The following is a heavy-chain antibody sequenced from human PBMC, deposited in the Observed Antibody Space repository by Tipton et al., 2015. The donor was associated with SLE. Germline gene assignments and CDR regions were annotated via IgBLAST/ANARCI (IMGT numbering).Heavy chain of an antibody. V-gene: IGHV4-39*07. CDR2: SDHSGDT. CDR1: GGSITSTVSY. J-gene: IGHJ2*01. D-gene: IGHD6-6*01. Sequence: TLSLTCTVSGGSITSTVSYWAWIRQPPGKGLEWIGSSDHSGDTYYSPSLKRRVAISVDMSKKQFSLSLSSVTAADTAIYYCATLVGGYYSSSRVVWYFDLWGRGTLVTVSS. CDR3: ATLVGGYYSSSRVVWYFDL.